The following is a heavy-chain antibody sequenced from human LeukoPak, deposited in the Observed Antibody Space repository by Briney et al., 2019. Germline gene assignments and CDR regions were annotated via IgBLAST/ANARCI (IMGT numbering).Heavy chain of an antibody. D-gene: IGHD5-18*01. Sequence: GRSLRLSCAASGFTFSSYGMHWVRQAPGKGLEWVAVIWYDGSNKYYADSVKGRFTISRDNSKNTLYLQMNSLRAEDTAVYYCARDGGYGSLYYYYYGMDVWGQGTTVTVSS. CDR3: ARDGGYGSLYYYYYGMDV. CDR1: GFTFSSYG. J-gene: IGHJ6*02. V-gene: IGHV3-33*01. CDR2: IWYDGSNK.